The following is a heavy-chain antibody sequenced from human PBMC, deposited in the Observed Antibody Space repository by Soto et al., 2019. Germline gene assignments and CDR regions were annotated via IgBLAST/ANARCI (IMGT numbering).Heavy chain of an antibody. Sequence: QVQLVQSGAEVKTPGASVKVSCRASGYSFRTHGISWVRQAPGQGLEWMGWISPYDDKTNFPQKIQGRITLVTDTSTRSAYMELRSMRSDETAVYFCARDLGYCNSSGCYRNWFDPWGQGTVVTVSS. D-gene: IGHD2-2*02. V-gene: IGHV1-18*01. CDR3: ARDLGYCNSSGCYRNWFDP. CDR1: GYSFRTHG. J-gene: IGHJ5*02. CDR2: ISPYDDKT.